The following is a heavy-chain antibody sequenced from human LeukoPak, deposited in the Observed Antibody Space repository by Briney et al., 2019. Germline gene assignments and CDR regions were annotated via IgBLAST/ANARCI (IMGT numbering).Heavy chain of an antibody. V-gene: IGHV4-39*01. CDR3: ARRRAIAVAGISQADFDY. CDR1: GGSISSSTYY. J-gene: IGHJ4*02. CDR2: IYYSGST. D-gene: IGHD6-19*01. Sequence: PSETLSLTCTVSGGSISSSTYYWGWIRQPPGKGLEWIGSIYYSGSTYYNPSLKSRVTISVDTSKSQFSLKLSSVTAADTAVYYCARRRAIAVAGISQADFDYWGQGTLVTVSS.